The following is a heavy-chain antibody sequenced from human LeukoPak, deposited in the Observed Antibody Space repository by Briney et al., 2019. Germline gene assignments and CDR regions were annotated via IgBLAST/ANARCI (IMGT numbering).Heavy chain of an antibody. CDR2: IYPGDSDT. Sequence: GESLKISCKGSGYSFTSYWIGWVRQMPGKGLEWMGIIYPGDSDTRYSPSFQGQVTISADKSISTAYLQWSSLKASDTAMYYCARVDYYDSSGLPFDYWGQGTLVTVSS. CDR1: GYSFTSYW. CDR3: ARVDYYDSSGLPFDY. J-gene: IGHJ4*02. V-gene: IGHV5-51*01. D-gene: IGHD3-22*01.